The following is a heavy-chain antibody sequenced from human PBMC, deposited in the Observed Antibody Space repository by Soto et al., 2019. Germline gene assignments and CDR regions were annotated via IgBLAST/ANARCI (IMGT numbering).Heavy chain of an antibody. J-gene: IGHJ6*03. CDR1: GFTFSSYS. Sequence: EVQLVESGGGLVKPGGSLRLSCAASGFTFSSYSMNWVRQAPGKGLEWVSSISSSSSYIYYADSVKGRFTISRDNAKNSLYLQMNSLRAEDTAVYYCASTNSRSYYMDVWDKGTTVTVSS. CDR2: ISSSSSYI. CDR3: ASTNSRSYYMDV. V-gene: IGHV3-21*01. D-gene: IGHD6-13*01.